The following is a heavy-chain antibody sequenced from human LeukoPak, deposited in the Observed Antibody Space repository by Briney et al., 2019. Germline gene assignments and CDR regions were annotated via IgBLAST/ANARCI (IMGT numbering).Heavy chain of an antibody. CDR2: IYPGDSDT. CDR1: GYSFTNYW. D-gene: IGHD3-22*01. V-gene: IGHV5-51*01. CDR3: ARLNGRGGYYGDY. J-gene: IGHJ4*02. Sequence: GESLKISCRGSGYSFTNYWIGWVRPMPGKGLECVGLIYPGDSDTRYSPSFQGQVTISADKSITTAYLQWSSLKASDTAIYYCARLNGRGGYYGDYWGQGTLVTVSS.